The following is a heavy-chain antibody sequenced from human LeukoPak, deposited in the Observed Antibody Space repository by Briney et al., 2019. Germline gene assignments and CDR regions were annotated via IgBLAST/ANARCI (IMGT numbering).Heavy chain of an antibody. CDR1: GESINNYY. D-gene: IGHD3-10*01. V-gene: IGHV4-59*01. CDR3: ARDLYYYGSGSYSLGFDL. CDR2: IYYSGST. Sequence: SETLSLTCTVSGESINNYYWSWIRQPPGKGLGWSGYIYYSGSTNYNPSLKSRVTISVDTSKNQFSLKLSSVTAADTAVYYCARDLYYYGSGSYSLGFDLWGRGTLVTVSS. J-gene: IGHJ2*01.